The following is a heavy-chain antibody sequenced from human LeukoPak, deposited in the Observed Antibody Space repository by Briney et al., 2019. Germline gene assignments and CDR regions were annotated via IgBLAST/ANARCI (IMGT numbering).Heavy chain of an antibody. CDR1: GYTFTSYY. D-gene: IGHD3-22*01. J-gene: IGHJ4*02. CDR2: INPSGGST. Sequence: ASVKVSCKASGYTFTSYYMHWVRQAPGQGLEWMGIINPSGGSTSYAQKLQGRVTMTTDTSTSTAYMELRSLRSDDTAVYYCAVGDSSGYLPDYWGQGTLVTVSS. CDR3: AVGDSSGYLPDY. V-gene: IGHV1-46*01.